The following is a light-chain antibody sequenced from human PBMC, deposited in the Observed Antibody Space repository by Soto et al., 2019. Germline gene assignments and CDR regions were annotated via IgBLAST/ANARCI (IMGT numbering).Light chain of an antibody. J-gene: IGKJ1*01. CDR2: DVS. CDR3: QQYNNWPQT. Sequence: IVLTQSPATLSLSPGKRASLSCRASQNISNYLIWYKQKPGQAPRLLIYDVSNRATGIPARFSGSGSGTEFTLTISSLKSEDFAVYFCQQYNNWPQTFGQGTKVDI. V-gene: IGKV3-11*01. CDR1: QNISNY.